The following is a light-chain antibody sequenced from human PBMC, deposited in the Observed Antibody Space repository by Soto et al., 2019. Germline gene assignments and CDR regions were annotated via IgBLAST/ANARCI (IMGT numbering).Light chain of an antibody. V-gene: IGLV2-14*03. CDR3: SSYRASSTTHNV. J-gene: IGLJ1*01. CDR1: SSDVGGYNY. CDR2: DVS. Sequence: QSALTQPASLSGSPGQSITISCTGTSSDVGGYNYVSWYQQHPGKGPKLMIYDVSNRPSGVSNRFAGSKSGNTAALTISGLQAEDYSDYYCSSYRASSTTHNVFGTGTKLTVL.